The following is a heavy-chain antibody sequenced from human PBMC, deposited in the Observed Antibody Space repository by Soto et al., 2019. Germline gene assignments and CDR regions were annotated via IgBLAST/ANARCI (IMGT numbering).Heavy chain of an antibody. D-gene: IGHD3-16*02. CDR3: ARAKGYYDYVWGSYRSPGFDY. J-gene: IGHJ4*02. CDR1: GGTFSSYA. CDR2: IIPIFGTA. Sequence: QVQLVQSGAEVKKPGSSVKVSCKASGGTFSSYAISWVRQAPGQGLEWMGGIIPIFGTANYAQKFQGRVTITADESTSTAYMELSSLRSEDTAVYYCARAKGYYDYVWGSYRSPGFDYWGQGTLVTVSS. V-gene: IGHV1-69*01.